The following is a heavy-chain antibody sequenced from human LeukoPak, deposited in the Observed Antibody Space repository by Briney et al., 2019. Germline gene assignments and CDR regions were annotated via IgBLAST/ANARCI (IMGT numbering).Heavy chain of an antibody. CDR1: GFTFSSYA. J-gene: IGHJ4*02. V-gene: IGHV3-30*04. CDR2: ISYDGSNK. CDR3: ARGSYSGYDWSLFDY. Sequence: PGGSLRLSCAASGFTFSSYAVHWVRQAPGKGLKWVAVISYDGSNKYYADSVKGRFTISRDNSKNTLYLQMNTLRAEDTAVYYCARGSYSGYDWSLFDYWGQGTLVTVFS. D-gene: IGHD5-12*01.